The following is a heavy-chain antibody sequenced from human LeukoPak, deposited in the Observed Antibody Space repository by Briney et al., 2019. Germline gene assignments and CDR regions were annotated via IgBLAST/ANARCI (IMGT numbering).Heavy chain of an antibody. V-gene: IGHV1-69*05. D-gene: IGHD2-15*01. CDR1: GGTFSSYA. CDR3: ARDRGDCSGGSCYRYYYYMDV. J-gene: IGHJ6*03. CDR2: IIPIFGTA. Sequence: SVKVSCKASGGTFSSYAISWVRQAPGQGLELMGRIIPIFGTANYAQKFQGRVTITTDESTSTAYMELSSLRSEDTAVYYCARDRGDCSGGSCYRYYYYMDVWGKGTTVTVSS.